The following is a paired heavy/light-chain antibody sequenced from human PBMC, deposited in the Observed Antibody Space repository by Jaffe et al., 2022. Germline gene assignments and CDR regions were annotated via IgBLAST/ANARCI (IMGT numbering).Light chain of an antibody. Sequence: EIVMTQSPATLSVSPGERATLSCRASQSVSSNLAWYQQKPGQAPRLLIYGASTRATGIPARFSGSGSGTEFTLTISSLQSEDFAVYYCQQYNNWPPVTFGGGTKVEIK. J-gene: IGKJ4*01. CDR1: QSVSSN. CDR2: GAS. V-gene: IGKV3-15*01. CDR3: QQYNNWPPVT.
Heavy chain of an antibody. CDR2: IYHSGST. V-gene: IGHV4-4*02. Sequence: QVQLQESGPGLVKPSGTLSLTCAVSGGSISSSNWWSWIRQPPGKGLEWIGEIYHSGSTNYNPSLKSRVTISVDKSKNQFSLKLSSVTAADTAVYYCARNFLRARLITMVRGEGFDPWGQGTLVTVSS. D-gene: IGHD3-10*01. J-gene: IGHJ5*02. CDR3: ARNFLRARLITMVRGEGFDP. CDR1: GGSISSSNW.